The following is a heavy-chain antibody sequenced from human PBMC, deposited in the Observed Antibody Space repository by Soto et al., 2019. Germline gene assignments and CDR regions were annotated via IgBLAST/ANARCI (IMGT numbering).Heavy chain of an antibody. D-gene: IGHD6-13*01. CDR1: GGPFSNYA. CDR2: VIPVFDTA. V-gene: IGHV1-69*13. Sequence: GASVKFSCKSSGGPFSNYAINWVRQAPGQGLEWMGGVIPVFDTAKYSQKFQGRVSITADESTSTAYMELGSLTSEDTAVYYCARGFGSTWRIFDYWGQGTLVTVSS. CDR3: ARGFGSTWRIFDY. J-gene: IGHJ4*02.